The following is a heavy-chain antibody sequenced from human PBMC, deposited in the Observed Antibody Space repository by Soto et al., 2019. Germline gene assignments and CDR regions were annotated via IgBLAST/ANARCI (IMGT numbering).Heavy chain of an antibody. Sequence: QLQLQESGPALVKPSETLSLTCTVSGGSISSSNYYWGWIRQPPGKGLEWIGSIYYSGSTYYNPSLKSRVTISVDTSKNQFSLTLSSVTAADTAVYYCARLPPPFHYGNEPVYSDLWGRATLVTVSS. V-gene: IGHV4-39*01. CDR1: GGSISSSNYY. CDR3: ARLPPPFHYGNEPVYSDL. CDR2: IYYSGST. D-gene: IGHD4-4*01. J-gene: IGHJ2*01.